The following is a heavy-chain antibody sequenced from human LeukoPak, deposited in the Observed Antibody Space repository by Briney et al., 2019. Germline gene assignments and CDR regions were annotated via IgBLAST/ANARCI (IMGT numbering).Heavy chain of an antibody. D-gene: IGHD2-15*01. J-gene: IGHJ4*02. Sequence: SETLSLTCAVYGGSFSGYYWSWIRQPPGKGLEWIGEINHSGSTNYNPSLKSRVTISVDTSKNQFSLKLSSVTAADTAVYYCARYDCSGGRCYVSYFHYWGQGTLVTVSS. CDR2: INHSGST. V-gene: IGHV4-34*01. CDR1: GGSFSGYY. CDR3: ARYDCSGGRCYVSYFHY.